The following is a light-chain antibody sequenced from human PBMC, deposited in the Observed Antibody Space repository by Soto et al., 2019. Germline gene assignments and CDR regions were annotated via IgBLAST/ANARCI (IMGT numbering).Light chain of an antibody. CDR3: QKYSSVPV. J-gene: IGKJ3*01. Sequence: DIQMTQSPTSLSASVGDRVTITCRASQGIRNFVAWYQQKPGKAPKLLIYAASTLQSGVPSRFSGSGSGTDFPLTINSLQPEDVATYSCQKYSSVPVFGPGTKVEI. CDR1: QGIRNF. CDR2: AAS. V-gene: IGKV1-27*01.